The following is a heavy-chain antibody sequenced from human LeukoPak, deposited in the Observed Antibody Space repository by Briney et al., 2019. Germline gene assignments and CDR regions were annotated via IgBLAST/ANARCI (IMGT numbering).Heavy chain of an antibody. CDR1: GFTFTSSA. Sequence: SVKVSCKASGFTFTSSAMQWVRQARGQRLECIGWIVVGSGNTNYAQKFQERVTITRDMSTSTAYMELSSLRSEDTAVYYCAADRSFCTNGVCYEGSAFDIWGQGTMVTVSS. V-gene: IGHV1-58*02. CDR2: IVVGSGNT. J-gene: IGHJ3*02. D-gene: IGHD2-8*01. CDR3: AADRSFCTNGVCYEGSAFDI.